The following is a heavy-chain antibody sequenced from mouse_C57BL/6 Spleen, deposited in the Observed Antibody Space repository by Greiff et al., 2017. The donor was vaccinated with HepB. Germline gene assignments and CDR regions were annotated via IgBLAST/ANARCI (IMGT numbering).Heavy chain of an antibody. J-gene: IGHJ4*01. V-gene: IGHV1-82*01. D-gene: IGHD1-1*02. CDR2: IYPGDGDT. CDR3: ARLAPYYGPHYYAMDY. CDR1: GYAFSSSW. Sequence: QVQLQQSGPELVKPGASVKISCKASGYAFSSSWMNWVKQRPGKGLEWIGRIYPGDGDTNYNGKFKGKATLTADKSSSTAYMQLSSLTSEDSAVYFCARLAPYYGPHYYAMDYWGQGTSVTVSS.